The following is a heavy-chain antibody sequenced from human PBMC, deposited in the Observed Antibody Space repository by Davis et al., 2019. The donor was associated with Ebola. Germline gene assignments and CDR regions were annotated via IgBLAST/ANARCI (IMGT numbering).Heavy chain of an antibody. D-gene: IGHD2-21*01. CDR1: GFTFSDHY. V-gene: IGHV3-72*01. CDR3: ARSLKTREFDS. Sequence: GESLKISCAASGFTFSDHYMDWVRQAPGKGLEWVARTRNKANSYSTEYAASVKGRFTISRDDSENSLYLQMNSLKTEDTAVYYCARSLKTREFDSWGQGTLVTVSS. J-gene: IGHJ4*02. CDR2: TRNKANSYST.